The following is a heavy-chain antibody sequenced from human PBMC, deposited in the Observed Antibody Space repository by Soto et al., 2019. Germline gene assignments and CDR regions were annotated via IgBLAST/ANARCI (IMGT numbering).Heavy chain of an antibody. CDR1: GYTFTSYY. Sequence: ASVKVSCKASGYTFTSYYMHWVRRAPGQGLEWMGIINPSGGSTSYAQKFQGRVTMTRDTSTSTVYMELSSLRSEDTAVYYCARNSVDRFGEFSPSDYWGQGTLVTVSS. CDR3: ARNSVDRFGEFSPSDY. D-gene: IGHD3-10*01. V-gene: IGHV1-46*03. CDR2: INPSGGST. J-gene: IGHJ4*02.